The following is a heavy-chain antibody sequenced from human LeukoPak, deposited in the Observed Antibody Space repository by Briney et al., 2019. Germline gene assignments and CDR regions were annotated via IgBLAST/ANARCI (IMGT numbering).Heavy chain of an antibody. D-gene: IGHD4-17*01. CDR2: NYYRGST. CDR1: GASISRPYYS. CDR3: ARGFSDYGDYKGRTFDY. V-gene: IGHV4-30-4*07. Sequence: PSETLALTWAVPGASISRPYYSLAWIRQPPRKGPEWIGHNYYRGSTHYIPSLQSRVTISADTSRNQFSLKVTSATATDTAVYFCARGFSDYGDYKGRTFDYWGQGTLVTVSS. J-gene: IGHJ4*02.